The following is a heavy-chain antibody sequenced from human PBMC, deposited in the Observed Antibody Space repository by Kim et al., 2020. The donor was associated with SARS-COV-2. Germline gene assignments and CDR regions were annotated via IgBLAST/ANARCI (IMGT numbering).Heavy chain of an antibody. J-gene: IGHJ6*03. CDR1: GFTFSDYY. D-gene: IGHD2-2*01. V-gene: IGHV3-11*01. CDR3: ARPRYCSSTSCHWGGYYYYMDD. CDR2: ISSSGSTI. Sequence: GGSLRLSCAASGFTFSDYYMSWIRQAPGKGLEWVSYISSSGSTIYYADSVKGRFTISRDNAKNSLYLQMNSLRAEDTAVYYCARPRYCSSTSCHWGGYYYYMDDWGKGTTVTVSS.